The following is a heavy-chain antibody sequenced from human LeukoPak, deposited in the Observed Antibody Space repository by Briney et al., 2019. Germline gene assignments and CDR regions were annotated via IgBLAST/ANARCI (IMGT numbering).Heavy chain of an antibody. D-gene: IGHD2-2*01. CDR3: ARTTEGYCSSASCFGFSYSYYMDV. J-gene: IGHJ6*03. CDR1: GGSISSSTYY. V-gene: IGHV4-39*07. Sequence: SETLSLTCTVSGGSISSSTYYWGWIRQPPGKGLEWIGSLYYSGSTNYNPSLKSRVTISVDTSKNQFSLKLSSVIAADTAVYYCARTTEGYCSSASCFGFSYSYYMDVWGKGTTVTISS. CDR2: LYYSGST.